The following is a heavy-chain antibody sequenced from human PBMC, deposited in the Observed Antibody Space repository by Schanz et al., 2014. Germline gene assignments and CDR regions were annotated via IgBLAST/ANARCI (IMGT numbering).Heavy chain of an antibody. CDR2: VSRSTPDI. CDR3: ANNWNLDY. D-gene: IGHD1-20*01. CDR1: GFSLDIFA. J-gene: IGHJ4*02. Sequence: EVHLLESGGGLVEPGGSLRLSCATSGFSLDIFAVSWVRQAPGKGLEWVSYVSRSTPDIYYADSVKGRFTMSRDNAKNSVFLQMNSLRAEDTAVYYCANNWNLDYWGQGTLVTVSS. V-gene: IGHV3-48*01.